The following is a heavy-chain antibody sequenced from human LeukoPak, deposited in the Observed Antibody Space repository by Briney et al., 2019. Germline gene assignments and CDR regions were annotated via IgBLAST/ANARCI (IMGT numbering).Heavy chain of an antibody. CDR1: GFTLSSNY. CDR2: LDSGGSA. V-gene: IGHV3-53*01. D-gene: IGHD5-18*01. J-gene: IGHJ4*01. CDR3: ATGRIQLWYAY. Sequence: GPLRLSCAASGFTLSSNYMSWVRQAPGEGLEWVSLLDSGGSAFYADSMKGRFTISRDNSKNTLYLQMNSLRVEDTAVYYCATGRIQLWYAYWGHGTLVTVSS.